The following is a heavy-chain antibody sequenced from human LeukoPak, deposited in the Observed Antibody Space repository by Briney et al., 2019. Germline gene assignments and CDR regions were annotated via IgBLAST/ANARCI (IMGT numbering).Heavy chain of an antibody. V-gene: IGHV3-7*01. CDR3: ARGGTYYYDSSGYN. CDR1: GFTFSSYW. J-gene: IGHJ4*02. Sequence: GGSLRLSCAASGFTFSSYWMSWVRQAPGKGLEWVANIKQDGSEKYYVDSVKGRFTISRDNAKNSLYLQMNSLRAEDTAVYYCARGGTYYYDSSGYNWGQGTLVTVSS. CDR2: IKQDGSEK. D-gene: IGHD3-22*01.